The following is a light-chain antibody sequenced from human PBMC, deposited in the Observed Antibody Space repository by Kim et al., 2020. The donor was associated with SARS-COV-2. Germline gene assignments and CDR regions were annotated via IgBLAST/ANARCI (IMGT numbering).Light chain of an antibody. CDR3: QQYNSYPWP. J-gene: IGKJ1*01. Sequence: DIHMTQSPSTLSASVGDRVTITCRASQSISSWLAWYQQKPGKAPKLLIYKASSLESGVPSRFSGSGSGTEFTLTISSLQPDDFATYYCQQYNSYPWPFGQETKVDIK. CDR2: KAS. CDR1: QSISSW. V-gene: IGKV1-5*03.